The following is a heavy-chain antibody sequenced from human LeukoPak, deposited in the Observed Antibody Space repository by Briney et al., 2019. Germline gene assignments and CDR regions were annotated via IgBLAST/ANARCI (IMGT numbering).Heavy chain of an antibody. CDR3: ARVIAAAKMGGDFDY. CDR2: INPNSGDT. CDR1: GYTFTDYY. J-gene: IGHJ4*02. D-gene: IGHD6-13*01. V-gene: IGHV1-2*02. Sequence: ASVKVSCKASGYTFTDYYIHWVRQAPGQGLECMGWINPNSGDTNYAQKFQGRVTMTRDTSISTAYMEVSRLRSDDTAVYYCARVIAAAKMGGDFDYWGQGTLVTVSS.